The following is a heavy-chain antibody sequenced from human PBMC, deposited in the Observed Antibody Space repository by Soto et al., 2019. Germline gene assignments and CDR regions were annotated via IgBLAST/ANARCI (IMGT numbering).Heavy chain of an antibody. Sequence: QVQLVQSGAVAKKPGASVTVSCKASGYTFTTYYINWVRQAPGQGLEWVGWINPRTGGTKYAQKFQGWVTMTRDTSISTVYLELTGLKSDDTTVYFCARDLDDAFDVWGQGTMVTVSS. CDR1: GYTFTTYY. J-gene: IGHJ3*01. V-gene: IGHV1-2*04. CDR3: ARDLDDAFDV. CDR2: INPRTGGT.